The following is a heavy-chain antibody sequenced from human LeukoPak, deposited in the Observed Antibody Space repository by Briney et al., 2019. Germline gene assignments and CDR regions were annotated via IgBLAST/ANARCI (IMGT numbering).Heavy chain of an antibody. CDR3: ARSRGLVVEETIRAWFDP. CDR1: GGSISSYY. V-gene: IGHV4-4*07. D-gene: IGHD2-15*01. Sequence: SETLSLTCTVSGGSISSYYWSWIRQPAGKGLEWIGRIYTSGSTNYNPSLKSRVTISVDTSKNQFSLKLSSVTAADTAVYYCARSRGLVVEETIRAWFDPWGQGTLVTVSS. CDR2: IYTSGST. J-gene: IGHJ5*02.